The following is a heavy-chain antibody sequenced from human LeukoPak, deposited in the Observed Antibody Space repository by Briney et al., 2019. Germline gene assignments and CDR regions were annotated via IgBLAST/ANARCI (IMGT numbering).Heavy chain of an antibody. Sequence: GGSLRLSCAASGFTFSSKWMHWVRQAPGKGLVWVSCIKSDGSSTNYADSVKGRFTISRDNAKNTVFLQMNSLRVEDTAMYYCVRDSGSYWFGPWGQGTLVTVSS. D-gene: IGHD1-26*01. J-gene: IGHJ5*02. CDR1: GFTFSSKW. CDR3: VRDSGSYWFGP. V-gene: IGHV3-74*01. CDR2: IKSDGSST.